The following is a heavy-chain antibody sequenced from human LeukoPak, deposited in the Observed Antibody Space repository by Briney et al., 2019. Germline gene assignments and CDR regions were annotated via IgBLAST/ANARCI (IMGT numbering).Heavy chain of an antibody. Sequence: GGSLRLSCVASGFRFSSRWMHRVRQAPGKGLVWVSRINDDGRTTTYADSVKGRFTISRDNAKNTLYLQMNSLRAEDTAVYYCVRDLGPGDSWGQGTLVTVSS. V-gene: IGHV3-74*01. CDR3: VRDLGPGDS. D-gene: IGHD7-27*01. CDR2: INDDGRTT. J-gene: IGHJ5*02. CDR1: GFRFSSRW.